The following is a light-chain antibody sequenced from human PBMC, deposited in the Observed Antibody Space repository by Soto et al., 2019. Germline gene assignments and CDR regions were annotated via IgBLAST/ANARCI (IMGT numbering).Light chain of an antibody. CDR2: YDT. Sequence: SYELTQPPSVSVAPEKTARITCGGNNIGSKSVQWYQQKPGLAPVLVIYYDTNRHSGIPERFSGSNSGNTATLTITRVEARDEADYYCQVWDSSSDHAVFGGGTKLTVL. J-gene: IGLJ3*02. CDR3: QVWDSSSDHAV. CDR1: NIGSKS. V-gene: IGLV3-21*04.